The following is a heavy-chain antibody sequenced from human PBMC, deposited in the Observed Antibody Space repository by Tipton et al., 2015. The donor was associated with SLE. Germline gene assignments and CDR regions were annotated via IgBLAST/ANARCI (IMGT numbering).Heavy chain of an antibody. CDR2: INPSGGNT. D-gene: IGHD1-26*01. Sequence: QLVQSGAEVKKPGASVKVSCKASGYTFSNHYMHWVRQAPGQGLEWMGIINPSGGNTIYAQKFQGRVNLTTDTSTSTAYMEVRGLSSDDTAVYYCARVWEQSDYFDYWGQGTLVTVSS. CDR3: ARVWEQSDYFDY. J-gene: IGHJ4*02. V-gene: IGHV1-46*01. CDR1: GYTFSNHY.